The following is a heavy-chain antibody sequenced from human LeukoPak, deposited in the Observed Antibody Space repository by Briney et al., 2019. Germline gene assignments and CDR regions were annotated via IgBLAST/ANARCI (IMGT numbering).Heavy chain of an antibody. CDR2: VYFTGST. J-gene: IGHJ5*02. CDR1: GGSISSSLYY. Sequence: PSETLSLTCTVSGGSISSSLYYWALIRQPPGKGLEWIGSVYFTGSTYYNPSLKSRVTISVDTSKNHFSLKLSSVTAADTAVYYCARDQGHYYDSSGYPNWFDPWGQGTLVTVSS. CDR3: ARDQGHYYDSSGYPNWFDP. D-gene: IGHD3-22*01. V-gene: IGHV4-39*07.